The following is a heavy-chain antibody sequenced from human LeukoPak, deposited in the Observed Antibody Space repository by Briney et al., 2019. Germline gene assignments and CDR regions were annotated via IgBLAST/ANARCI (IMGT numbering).Heavy chain of an antibody. CDR2: INPHSGGT. D-gene: IGHD3-10*01. CDR1: GYTFTGYY. CDR3: ARDSGERGSGSYLIAY. V-gene: IGHV1-2*02. Sequence: ASVKVSCKASGYTFTGYYIHWVRQAPGQGLEWVGWINPHSGGTNYAQKFQGRVTMTRDTSISTAYMELSRLRSDDTAVYYCARDSGERGSGSYLIAYWGQGTLVTVSS. J-gene: IGHJ4*02.